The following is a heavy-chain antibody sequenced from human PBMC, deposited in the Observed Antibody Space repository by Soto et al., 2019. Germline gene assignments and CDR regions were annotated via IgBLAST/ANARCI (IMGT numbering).Heavy chain of an antibody. Sequence: GGSLRLSCAASGFTFSSYSMNWVRQAPGKGLEWVSSISSSSSYIYYADSVKGRFTISRDNAKNSLYLQMNSLRAEDTAVYYCARDSGDYGDPSKHYYYYYMDVWGKGTTVTVSS. V-gene: IGHV3-21*01. CDR1: GFTFSSYS. D-gene: IGHD4-17*01. CDR2: ISSSSSYI. CDR3: ARDSGDYGDPSKHYYYYYMDV. J-gene: IGHJ6*03.